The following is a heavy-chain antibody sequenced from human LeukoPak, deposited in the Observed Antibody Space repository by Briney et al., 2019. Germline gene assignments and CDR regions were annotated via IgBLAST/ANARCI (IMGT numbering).Heavy chain of an antibody. CDR1: GFTFSSYW. J-gene: IGHJ1*01. V-gene: IGHV3-74*01. CDR2: IKSDGST. CDR3: ASAPSEIGGYYPEYFRH. Sequence: GGSLRLSCAASGFTFSSYWMHWVRQAPGKGLVWVSRIKSDGSTNYADSVKGRFTISRDNAKNTVSLQMNSLRAEDMGVYYCASAPSEIGGYYPEYFRHWGQGTLVTVSS. D-gene: IGHD3-22*01.